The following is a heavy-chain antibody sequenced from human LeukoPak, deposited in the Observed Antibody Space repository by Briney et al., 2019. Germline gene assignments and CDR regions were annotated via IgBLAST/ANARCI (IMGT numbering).Heavy chain of an antibody. CDR3: ARQGLRYFDWLSIMGIDY. Sequence: TGGSLRLSCAASGFTFSNYWMTWVRQAPGKGLEWVSSISNSSSYIYYADSVKGRFTISRDNAKNSLYLQMNSLRAEDTAVYYCARQGLRYFDWLSIMGIDYWGQGTLVTVSS. CDR2: ISNSSSYI. D-gene: IGHD3-9*01. V-gene: IGHV3-21*01. J-gene: IGHJ4*02. CDR1: GFTFSNYW.